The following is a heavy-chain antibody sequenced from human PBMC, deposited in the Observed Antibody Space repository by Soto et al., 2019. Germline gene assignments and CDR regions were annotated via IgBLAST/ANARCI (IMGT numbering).Heavy chain of an antibody. D-gene: IGHD3-22*01. J-gene: IGHJ4*02. CDR1: GFTFSSYG. CDR3: ARDPSLNYYDSSGCFDY. CDR2: IWYDRSNK. V-gene: IGHV3-33*01. Sequence: QVQLVESGGGVVQPGRSLRLSCAASGFTFSSYGMHWVRQAPGKGLEWVAVIWYDRSNKYYADSVKGRFTISRDNSKNTLHLQMNSLRAEDTAVYYWARDPSLNYYDSSGCFDYWGQGTLVTVSS.